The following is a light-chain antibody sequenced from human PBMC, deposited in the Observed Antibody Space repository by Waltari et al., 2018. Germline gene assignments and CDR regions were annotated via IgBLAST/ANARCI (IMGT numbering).Light chain of an antibody. CDR2: SND. V-gene: IGLV1-44*01. Sequence: QTFLARQPSASGPHGQRVTIPCSGSTSNIQINDVIWYHQFPGTAPNLLIYSNDQRSSGVPDRFSGSKSGTSASLAISGLQSEDEADYYCATWDDSLNGWVFGGGTKLTVL. CDR1: TSNIQIND. J-gene: IGLJ3*02. CDR3: ATWDDSLNGWV.